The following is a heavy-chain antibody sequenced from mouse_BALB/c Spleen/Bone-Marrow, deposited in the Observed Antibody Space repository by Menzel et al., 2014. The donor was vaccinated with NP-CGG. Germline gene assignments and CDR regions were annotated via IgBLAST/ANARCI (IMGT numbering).Heavy chain of an antibody. CDR3: ARGGHDFSLDY. CDR2: IDTSDSYT. V-gene: IGHV1-69*01. CDR1: GYTFTDNW. Sequence: QVQLQQPGAELGMPGASVKMSCKASGYTFTDNWIYWVKQRPGHGLEWIGAIDTSDSYTNYNQKFMGKASLAVDETSSTAYMQVSSLTSDDSAVYYCARGGHDFSLDYWGQGTSVTVSS. D-gene: IGHD2-4*01. J-gene: IGHJ4*01.